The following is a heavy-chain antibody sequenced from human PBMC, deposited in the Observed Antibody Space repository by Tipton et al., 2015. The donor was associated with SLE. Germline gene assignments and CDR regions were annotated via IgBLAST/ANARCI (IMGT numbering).Heavy chain of an antibody. V-gene: IGHV3-11*01. Sequence: SLRLSCAASAFDFSDYYMSWIRQAPGKGLEWVSYISSSSITIYYADSVKGRFTISRDNAKNSLFLQMDSLRSEDTAVYYCARPYSGSYWRSPFFWGQGTLVTVSS. CDR1: AFDFSDYY. CDR2: ISSSSITI. D-gene: IGHD1-26*01. CDR3: ARPYSGSYWRSPFF. J-gene: IGHJ4*02.